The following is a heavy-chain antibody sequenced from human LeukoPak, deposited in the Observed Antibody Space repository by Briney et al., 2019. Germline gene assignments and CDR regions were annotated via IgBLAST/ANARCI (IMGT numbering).Heavy chain of an antibody. J-gene: IGHJ4*02. CDR2: TNPKSGDT. CDR1: GYSFTGYS. CDR3: ARSIAVPGLAEYYFDL. Sequence: ASVTVSCKASGYSFTGYSVQWVRQAPGQGLEWMGWTNPKSGDTNNAQKFQGRVTMTRDASLNTAYMELSSLRSDDTAIYYRARSIAVPGLAEYYFDLWGQGSPVTVSS. D-gene: IGHD6-19*01. V-gene: IGHV1-2*02.